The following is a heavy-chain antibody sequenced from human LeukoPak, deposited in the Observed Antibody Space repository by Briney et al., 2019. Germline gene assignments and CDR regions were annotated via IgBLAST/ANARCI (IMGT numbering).Heavy chain of an antibody. V-gene: IGHV4-59*01. CDR2: IYSSGNT. CDR3: ARERDDSHGYNYQFDN. Sequence: GSLRLSCAASGFTFSGSAIHWVRQASGKGLEWIGYIYSSGNTMYNPSLKSRVTISVDTSKNLFSLKVSSVTTADTAVYYCARERDDSHGYNYQFDNWGQGTLVTVSS. CDR1: GFTFSGSA. J-gene: IGHJ4*02. D-gene: IGHD5-18*01.